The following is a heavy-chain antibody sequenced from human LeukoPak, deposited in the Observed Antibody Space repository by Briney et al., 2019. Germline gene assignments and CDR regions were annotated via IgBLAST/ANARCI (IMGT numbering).Heavy chain of an antibody. J-gene: IGHJ6*02. Sequence: PSETLSLTCTVSGGSISSYYWSWIRQPPGKGLEWIGYIYNSGSTNYNPSLKSRVTISVDTSKNQFSLKLSSVTAADTAVYYCARGYSNYRHYYYGMDVWGQGTTVTVSS. CDR1: GGSISSYY. CDR2: IYNSGST. CDR3: ARGYSNYRHYYYGMDV. V-gene: IGHV4-59*01. D-gene: IGHD4-11*01.